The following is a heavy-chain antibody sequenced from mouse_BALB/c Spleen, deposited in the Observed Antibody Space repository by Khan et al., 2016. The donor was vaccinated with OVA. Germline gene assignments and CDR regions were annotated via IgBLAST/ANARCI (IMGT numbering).Heavy chain of an antibody. Sequence: EVQLQQSGPELVKPGASVKISCKASGYSFTGYFMNWVMQSHGKSLEWIGRINHNIGETFSTQKLKGKATLTVDESSSTAHMELRSLASEDSAVYYCARIYGSDFDYWGQGTTLTVSS. D-gene: IGHD1-1*01. J-gene: IGHJ2*01. V-gene: IGHV1-20*02. CDR3: ARIYGSDFDY. CDR1: GYSFTGYF. CDR2: INHNIGET.